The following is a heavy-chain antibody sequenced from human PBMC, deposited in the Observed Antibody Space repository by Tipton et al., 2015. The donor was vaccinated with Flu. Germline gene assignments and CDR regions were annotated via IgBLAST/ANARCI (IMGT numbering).Heavy chain of an antibody. J-gene: IGHJ5*02. CDR3: AKGGQIGVAARGNWFDP. V-gene: IGHV3-23*01. CDR1: GFTVSSNY. D-gene: IGHD6-19*01. CDR2: IKNDGGST. Sequence: SLRLSCAASGFTVSSNYLRWVRQAPGKGLEWVSGIKNDGGSTFYADSVKGRFTISRDNFKNTVYLQMNLLRVEDSAVYYCAKGGQIGVAARGNWFDPWGQGTLVAVSS.